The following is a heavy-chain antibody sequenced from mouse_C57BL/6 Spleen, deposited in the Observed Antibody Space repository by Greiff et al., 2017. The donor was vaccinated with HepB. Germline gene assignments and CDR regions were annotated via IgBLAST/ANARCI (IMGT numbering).Heavy chain of an antibody. D-gene: IGHD2-3*01. CDR3: ASPIYDGYYGGGFDY. CDR2: INPNYGTT. CDR1: GYSFTDYN. J-gene: IGHJ2*01. V-gene: IGHV1-39*01. Sequence: QLQESGPELVKPGASVKISCKASGYSFTDYNMNWVKQSNGKSLEWIGVINPNYGTTSYNQKFKGKATLTVDQSSSTAYMQLNSLTSEDSAVYYCASPIYDGYYGGGFDYWGQGTTLTVSS.